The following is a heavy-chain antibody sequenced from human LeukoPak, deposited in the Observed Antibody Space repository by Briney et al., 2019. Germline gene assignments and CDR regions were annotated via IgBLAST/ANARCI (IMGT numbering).Heavy chain of an antibody. Sequence: ASETLSLTCTVSGGSISGYYWSWLRQSPGKGLEWIGYIYHSGFTHYNPSLRSRVTISVDMSRNQFSLRLTSATAADTAMYYCARDQRCSRFDGGCDQWYFDLWGRGTLVTVSS. CDR1: GGSISGYY. D-gene: IGHD3-10*02. CDR2: IYHSGFT. V-gene: IGHV4-59*01. J-gene: IGHJ2*01. CDR3: ARDQRCSRFDGGCDQWYFDL.